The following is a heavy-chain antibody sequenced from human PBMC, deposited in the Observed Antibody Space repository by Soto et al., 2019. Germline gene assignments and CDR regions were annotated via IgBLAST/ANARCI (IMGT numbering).Heavy chain of an antibody. J-gene: IGHJ6*03. CDR2: ISSSSSTI. CDR3: ARDRVNFYYYYMDV. CDR1: GFTFSSYS. Sequence: GGSLRLSCAASGFTFSSYSMNWVRQAPGKGLEWVSYISSSSSTIYYADSVKGRFTISRDNAKNSLYLQMNSLRAEDTAVYYCARDRVNFYYYYMDVWGKGTTVTVS. V-gene: IGHV3-48*01. D-gene: IGHD1-20*01.